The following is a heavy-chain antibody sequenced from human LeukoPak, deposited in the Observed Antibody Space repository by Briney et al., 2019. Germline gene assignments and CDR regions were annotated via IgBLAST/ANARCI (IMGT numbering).Heavy chain of an antibody. V-gene: IGHV3-53*01. CDR3: ALLSGGTFDY. CDR2: ISIGGDT. Sequence: GGSLRLSCAGSGFVFTANYLAWARQAPGKGLEWVSTISIGGDTYYGDSVKGRSAISRDESTNTLSLHLDGLRVEDMGVYYCALLSGGTFDYWGQGTQVTVAS. J-gene: IGHJ4*02. D-gene: IGHD2/OR15-2a*01. CDR1: GFVFTANY.